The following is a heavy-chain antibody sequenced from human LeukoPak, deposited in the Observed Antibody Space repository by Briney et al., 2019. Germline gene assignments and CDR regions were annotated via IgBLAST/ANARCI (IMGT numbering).Heavy chain of an antibody. J-gene: IGHJ6*02. V-gene: IGHV3-48*02. Sequence: GGSLRLSCAASGFTFSSYSMDWVRQAPGKGLEWVSYISSSSSTIYYADSVKGRFTISRDNAKNSLYLQMNSLRDEDTAVYYCARGLSPYCSGGSCYYYYGLDVWGQGTTVTVSS. D-gene: IGHD2-15*01. CDR1: GFTFSSYS. CDR3: ARGLSPYCSGGSCYYYYGLDV. CDR2: ISSSSSTI.